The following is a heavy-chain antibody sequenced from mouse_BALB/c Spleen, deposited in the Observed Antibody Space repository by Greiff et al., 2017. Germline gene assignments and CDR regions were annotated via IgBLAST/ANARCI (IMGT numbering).Heavy chain of an antibody. J-gene: IGHJ3*01. D-gene: IGHD2-12*01. CDR2: IWAGGST. Sequence: VKLVESGPGLVAPSQSLSITCTVSGFSLTSYGVHWVRQPPGKGLEWLGVIWAGGSTNYNSALMSRLSISKDNSKSQVFLKMNSLQTDDTAMYYCARSYYNAWFAYWGQGTLVTVSA. V-gene: IGHV2-9*02. CDR1: GFSLTSYG. CDR3: ARSYYNAWFAY.